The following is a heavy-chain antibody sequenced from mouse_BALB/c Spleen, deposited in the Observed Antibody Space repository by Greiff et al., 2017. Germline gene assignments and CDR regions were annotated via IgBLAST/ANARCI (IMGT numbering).Heavy chain of an antibody. Sequence: EVKLVESGGGLVKPGGSLKLSCAASGFTFSSYAMSWVRQTPEKRLEWVASISSGGSTYYPDSVKGRFTISRDNARNILYLQMSSLRSEDTAMYYCARENSLLRLGAMDYWGQGTSVTVSS. D-gene: IGHD1-2*01. J-gene: IGHJ4*01. CDR2: ISSGGST. V-gene: IGHV5-6-5*01. CDR3: ARENSLLRLGAMDY. CDR1: GFTFSSYA.